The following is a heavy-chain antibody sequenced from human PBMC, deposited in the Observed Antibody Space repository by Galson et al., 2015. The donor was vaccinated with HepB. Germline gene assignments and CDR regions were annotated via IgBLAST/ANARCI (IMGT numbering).Heavy chain of an antibody. V-gene: IGHV3-30-3*01. CDR3: ARALRTYYGSGSYRDGMDV. Sequence: SLRLSCAASGFPFSSYAMHWVRQAPGKGLEWVAVISYDGSNKYYADSVKGRFTISRDNSKNTLYLQMNSLRAEDTAVYYCARALRTYYGSGSYRDGMDVWGQGTTVTVSS. CDR1: GFPFSSYA. J-gene: IGHJ6*02. CDR2: ISYDGSNK. D-gene: IGHD3-10*01.